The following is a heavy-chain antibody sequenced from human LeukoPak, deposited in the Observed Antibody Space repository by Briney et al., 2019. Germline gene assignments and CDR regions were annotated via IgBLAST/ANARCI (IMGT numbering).Heavy chain of an antibody. CDR3: ARGVYSSGSFDAFDI. Sequence: GESLKISCKGSRYSFTSYWIGWVRQMPGKGLEWMGIIYPGDSDTRYSPSFQGQVTISADKSISTAYLQWSSLKASDTAMYYCARGVYSSGSFDAFDIWGQGTMVTVSS. CDR2: IYPGDSDT. V-gene: IGHV5-51*01. CDR1: RYSFTSYW. D-gene: IGHD6-19*01. J-gene: IGHJ3*02.